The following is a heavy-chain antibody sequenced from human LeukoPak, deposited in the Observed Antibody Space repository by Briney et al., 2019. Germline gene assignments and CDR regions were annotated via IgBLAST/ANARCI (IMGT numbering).Heavy chain of an antibody. V-gene: IGHV4-34*01. CDR1: GGSFSGYY. Sequence: SETLSLTCAVYGGSFSGYYWSWIRQPPGKGLEWIGEINHSGSTNYNPSLKSRVTISVDTSKNQFSLKLSSVTAADTAVYYCARLYSGYEWIDYWGQGTLVTVSS. J-gene: IGHJ4*02. D-gene: IGHD5-12*01. CDR3: ARLYSGYEWIDY. CDR2: INHSGST.